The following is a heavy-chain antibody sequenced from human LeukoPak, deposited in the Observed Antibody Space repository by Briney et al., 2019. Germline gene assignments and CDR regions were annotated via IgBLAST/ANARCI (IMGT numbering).Heavy chain of an antibody. J-gene: IGHJ6*03. CDR3: ARGDCSTTSCYQGGYYYYYYMDV. CDR1: GGTFGSST. CDR2: IIPIFATA. D-gene: IGHD2-2*01. V-gene: IGHV1-69*13. Sequence: SVKVSCKASGGTFGSSTFSWVRQAPGQGLEWLGGIIPIFATANYAQNFQGRVTITADESTSTAYMELSSLRSEDTAVYYCARGDCSTTSCYQGGYYYYYYMDVWGKGTTVTVSS.